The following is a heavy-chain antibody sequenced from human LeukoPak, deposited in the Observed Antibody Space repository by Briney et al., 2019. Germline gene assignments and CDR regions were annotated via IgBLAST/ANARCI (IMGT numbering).Heavy chain of an antibody. Sequence: GGSLRLSCAASGFTFSTYAMNWVRQAPGKRLEWVSTISGSGDTTSYSDSVKGRFTISRDNSRNTLYLQMNSLRADDTAVYYCATGKQWLSFDSWGQGTLVTVSS. CDR3: ATGKQWLSFDS. CDR1: GFTFSTYA. V-gene: IGHV3-23*01. D-gene: IGHD6-19*01. J-gene: IGHJ4*02. CDR2: ISGSGDTT.